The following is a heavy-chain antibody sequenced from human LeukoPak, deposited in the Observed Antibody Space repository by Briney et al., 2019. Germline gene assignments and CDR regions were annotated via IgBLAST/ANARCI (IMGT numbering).Heavy chain of an antibody. CDR1: GGSMSNYY. Sequence: SETLSLTCTVSGGSMSNYYWSWIRQPPGKGLEWIGDIFYSGSTNYNPSLRSRVTMSVDTSKKQFFLNLSSVTAADTATYYCAREGDTSSWYGGNWFDPWGEGTLVTVSS. D-gene: IGHD6-13*01. J-gene: IGHJ5*02. V-gene: IGHV4-59*01. CDR3: AREGDTSSWYGGNWFDP. CDR2: IFYSGST.